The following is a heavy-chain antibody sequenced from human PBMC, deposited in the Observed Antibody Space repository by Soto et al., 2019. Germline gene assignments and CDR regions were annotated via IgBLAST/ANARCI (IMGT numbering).Heavy chain of an antibody. CDR2: IYWDDDK. J-gene: IGHJ6*02. V-gene: IGHV2-5*02. D-gene: IGHD4-17*01. CDR3: AHRPPTVTTWGYYYYGMDV. CDR1: GFSLSTSGVG. Sequence: QITLKESGPTLVKPTQTLTLTCTFSGFSLSTSGVGVGWIRQPPGNALEWLALIYWDDDKRYSPSLKSRLTITKDTSKNQVVLTMTNMDPVDTATYYCAHRPPTVTTWGYYYYGMDVWGQGTTVTVSS.